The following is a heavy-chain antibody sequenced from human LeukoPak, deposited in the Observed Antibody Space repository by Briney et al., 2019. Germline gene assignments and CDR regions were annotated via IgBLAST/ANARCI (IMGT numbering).Heavy chain of an antibody. D-gene: IGHD6-13*01. CDR2: IYYSGST. CDR3: ARDRIAAAGTGHWFDP. CDR1: GGSISSYY. Sequence: PSETLSLTCTVSGGSISSYYWSWIRQPPGKGLEWIAYIYYSGSTNYNPSLKSRVTISVDTSKNQFSLKLSSVTAADTAVYYCARDRIAAAGTGHWFDPWGQGTLVTVSS. V-gene: IGHV4-59*12. J-gene: IGHJ5*02.